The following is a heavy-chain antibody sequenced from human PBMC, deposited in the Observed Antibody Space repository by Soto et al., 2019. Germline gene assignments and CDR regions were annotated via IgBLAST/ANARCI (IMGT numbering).Heavy chain of an antibody. CDR2: VFPGDSDT. D-gene: IGHD5-18*01. Sequence: ESLKISVNGSVYSFSTYLSFCVLHMPGRGLDCIGIVFPGDSDTIYSPSFQGQVTISADRYINTAYLQWSSMKASDTAMYYCARHDRSGYKCGHHDFDIWGKGKMVNVS. J-gene: IGHJ3*02. CDR1: VYSFSTYL. V-gene: IGHV5-51*01. CDR3: ARHDRSGYKCGHHDFDI.